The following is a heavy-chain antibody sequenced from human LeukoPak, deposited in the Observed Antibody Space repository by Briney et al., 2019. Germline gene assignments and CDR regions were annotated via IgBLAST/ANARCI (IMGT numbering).Heavy chain of an antibody. CDR3: ARGGYYYYYMDV. J-gene: IGHJ6*03. Sequence: GGSLRLSCAASGFTFSSYAMSWVRQAPGKGLEWVSAISGSGGSTYYADSVKGRFTISRDNSKNTLYLQMNSLRAEDTAVYYCARGGYYYYYMDVWGKGTTVTVSS. CDR2: ISGSGGST. CDR1: GFTFSSYA. V-gene: IGHV3-23*01.